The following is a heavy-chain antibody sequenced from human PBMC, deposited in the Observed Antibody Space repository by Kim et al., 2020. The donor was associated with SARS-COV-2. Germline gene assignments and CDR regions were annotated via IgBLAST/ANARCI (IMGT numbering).Heavy chain of an antibody. Sequence: SVKVSCKASGFTFTSSAVQWVRQARGQRLEWIGWIVVGSGNTNYAQKFQERVTITRDMSTSTAYMELSSLRSEDTAVYYCAADSYSSGEGTGYYYGMDVWGQGTTVTVSS. CDR1: GFTFTSSA. J-gene: IGHJ6*02. V-gene: IGHV1-58*01. CDR3: AADSYSSGEGTGYYYGMDV. D-gene: IGHD6-19*01. CDR2: IVVGSGNT.